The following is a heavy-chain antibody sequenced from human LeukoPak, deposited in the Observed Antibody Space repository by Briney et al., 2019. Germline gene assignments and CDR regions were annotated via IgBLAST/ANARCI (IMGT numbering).Heavy chain of an antibody. CDR2: ISSSSSYI. V-gene: IGHV3-21*01. D-gene: IGHD3-10*01. CDR1: GFTFSSYS. CDR3: ARDINFGELFDPFDY. J-gene: IGHJ4*02. Sequence: GGSLRLSCAASGFTFSSYSMNWVRQAPGKGLEWVSSISSSSSYIYYADSVKGRFTISRDNAKNSLYLQMNSLRAEDTAVYYCARDINFGELFDPFDYWGQGTLVTVSS.